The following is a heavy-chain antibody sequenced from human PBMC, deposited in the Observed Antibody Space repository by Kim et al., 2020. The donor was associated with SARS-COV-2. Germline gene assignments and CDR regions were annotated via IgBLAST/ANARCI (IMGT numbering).Heavy chain of an antibody. D-gene: IGHD6-13*01. CDR2: ISGSGGST. CDR1: GFTFSSYA. Sequence: GGSLRLSCAASGFTFSSYAMSWVRQAPGKGLEWVSAISGSGGSTYYADSVKGRFTISRDNSKNTLYLQMNSLRAEDTAVYYCAKVNIGIAAAGQGKQFDPWGQGTLVTVSS. V-gene: IGHV3-23*01. CDR3: AKVNIGIAAAGQGKQFDP. J-gene: IGHJ5*02.